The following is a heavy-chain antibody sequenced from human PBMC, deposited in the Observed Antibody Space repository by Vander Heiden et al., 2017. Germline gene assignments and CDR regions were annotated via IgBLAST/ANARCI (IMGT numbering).Heavy chain of an antibody. Sequence: QVQLQESGPGLVKPSETLSLPCTVSGGSISSYYWSWIRQPPGKGLEWIGYIYYSGSTNYNPSLKSRVTISVDTSKNQFSLKLSSVTAADTAVYYCARDLYSSSWYPKGGMDVWGQGTTVTVSS. D-gene: IGHD6-13*01. CDR3: ARDLYSSSWYPKGGMDV. CDR1: GGSISSYY. J-gene: IGHJ6*02. CDR2: IYYSGST. V-gene: IGHV4-59*01.